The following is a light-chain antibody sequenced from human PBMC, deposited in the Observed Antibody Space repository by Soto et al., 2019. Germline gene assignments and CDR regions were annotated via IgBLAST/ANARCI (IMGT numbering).Light chain of an antibody. CDR3: QSFDSSLSALYV. CDR1: TSD. J-gene: IGLJ1*01. CDR2: PNN. Sequence: QSVLTQPPSVSGAPGQTVTISCIGATSDVHWYQHLPGTAPKLLIYPNNNRPSGAPDRFSGSKSGTSASLAITGLQAEDEADYYCQSFDSSLSALYVFGTGTKVTVL. V-gene: IGLV1-40*01.